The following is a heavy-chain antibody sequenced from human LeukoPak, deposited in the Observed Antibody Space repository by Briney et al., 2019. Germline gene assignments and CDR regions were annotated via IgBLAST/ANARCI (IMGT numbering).Heavy chain of an antibody. CDR1: GFTFSSYG. J-gene: IGHJ4*02. CDR2: IWYDGSNK. CDR3: AKDPSNGSGSNFDY. Sequence: PGRSLRLSCAASGFTFSSYGMHWVRQAPGKGLERVAVIWYDGSNKYYADSVKGRFTISRDNSKNTLYLQMNSLRAEDTAVYYCAKDPSNGSGSNFDYWGQGTLVTVSS. V-gene: IGHV3-33*06. D-gene: IGHD3-10*01.